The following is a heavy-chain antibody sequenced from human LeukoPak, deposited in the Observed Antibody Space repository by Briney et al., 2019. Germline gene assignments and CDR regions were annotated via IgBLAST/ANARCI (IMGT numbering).Heavy chain of an antibody. CDR1: GFTFSSYS. V-gene: IGHV3-21*01. CDR2: ITSRGSSI. J-gene: IGHJ3*02. CDR3: ARFETCTSTTCDDTFDI. Sequence: PGGSLRLSCAASGFTFSSYSLNWVRQAPGKGLEWVSSITSRGSSIYYADSVKGRFTISRDNAKNSLYLQMNNLRAEDTAVYYCARFETCTSTTCDDTFDIWGQGTVVTVS. D-gene: IGHD2-2*01.